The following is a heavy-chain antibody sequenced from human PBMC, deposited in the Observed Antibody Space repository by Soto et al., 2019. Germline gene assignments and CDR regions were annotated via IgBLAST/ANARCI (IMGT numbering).Heavy chain of an antibody. CDR1: EFTFSSYA. Sequence: QMHLVESGGGVVQPGRSLRLSCAASEFTFSSYAIHWVRQAPGKGLEWVAVITPDGSSEYYADSVKGRFTISRDNSKNTLYLQVNSLRTEDTAVYYCATGAAFYYDTSRYWGQGTLVTVSS. CDR2: ITPDGSSE. CDR3: ATGAAFYYDTSRY. D-gene: IGHD3-22*01. V-gene: IGHV3-30-3*01. J-gene: IGHJ4*02.